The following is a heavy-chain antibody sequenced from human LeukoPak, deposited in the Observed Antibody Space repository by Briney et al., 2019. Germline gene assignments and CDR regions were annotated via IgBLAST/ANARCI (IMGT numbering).Heavy chain of an antibody. CDR3: AKGTAYSSSWYPDYFDY. Sequence: PGGSLRHSCAASGFTFSSYAMSWVRQAPGKGLEWVSAISGSGGSTYYADSVKGRFTISRDNSKNTLYLQMNSLRAEDTAVYYCAKGTAYSSSWYPDYFDYWGQGTLVTVSS. CDR2: ISGSGGST. D-gene: IGHD6-13*01. CDR1: GFTFSSYA. V-gene: IGHV3-23*01. J-gene: IGHJ4*02.